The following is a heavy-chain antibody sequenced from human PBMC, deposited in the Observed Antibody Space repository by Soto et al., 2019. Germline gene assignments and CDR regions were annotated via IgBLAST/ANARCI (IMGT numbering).Heavy chain of an antibody. D-gene: IGHD3-16*02. CDR1: GGSCSGYY. V-gene: IGHV4-34*01. Sequence: SETLSLTCAVYGGSCSGYYWSWIRQPPWSGLEWIGEINHSGSTNYNPSLKSRVTISVDTSKNQFSLKLSSVTAADTAVYYCARGKLSDYVWGSYRYHFDYWGQGTVVTVSS. CDR2: INHSGST. CDR3: ARGKLSDYVWGSYRYHFDY. J-gene: IGHJ4*02.